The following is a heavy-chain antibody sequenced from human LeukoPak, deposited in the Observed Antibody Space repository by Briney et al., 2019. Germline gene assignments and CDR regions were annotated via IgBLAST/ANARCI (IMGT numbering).Heavy chain of an antibody. CDR2: IGPGGDGE. D-gene: IGHD2-2*01. CDR1: GFIFGASW. CDR3: ARDLGYYATDY. Sequence: GGSLRLSCTGPGFIFGASWMTWVRQPPGRGLEWVADIGPGGDGEHYVDSVMGQFTISRDSGKNSIYLQMDSLRDEDTAVYYCARDLGYYATDYWGQGTLVTVSS. V-gene: IGHV3-7*01. J-gene: IGHJ4*02.